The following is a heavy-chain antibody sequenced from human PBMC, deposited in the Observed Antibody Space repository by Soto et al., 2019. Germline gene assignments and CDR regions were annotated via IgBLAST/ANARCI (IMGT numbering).Heavy chain of an antibody. CDR2: INHSGST. J-gene: IGHJ4*02. Sequence: SGPLCLTCGVYGGSFSGYYWSWIRQPPGKGLEWIGEINHSGSTNYNPSLKSRVTISVDTSKKPFSPKLSSVTAADTAVDDCASTQQLGPFAYWGKGTLVTVPS. D-gene: IGHD6-13*01. CDR1: GGSFSGYY. V-gene: IGHV4-34*01. CDR3: ASTQQLGPFAY.